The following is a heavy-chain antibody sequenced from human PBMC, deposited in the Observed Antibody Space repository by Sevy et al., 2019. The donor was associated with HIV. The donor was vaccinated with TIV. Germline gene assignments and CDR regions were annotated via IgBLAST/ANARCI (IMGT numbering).Heavy chain of an antibody. D-gene: IGHD3-3*01. Sequence: GGSLRLSCAASGFTFDDYAMHWVRQAPGKGLEWVSGISWNSGSIGYADSVKGRFTISRDNAKNSLYLQMNSLRAEDTALYYCAKEELRFLEWGPFDYWGQGTLVTVSS. CDR2: ISWNSGSI. J-gene: IGHJ4*02. CDR1: GFTFDDYA. V-gene: IGHV3-9*01. CDR3: AKEELRFLEWGPFDY.